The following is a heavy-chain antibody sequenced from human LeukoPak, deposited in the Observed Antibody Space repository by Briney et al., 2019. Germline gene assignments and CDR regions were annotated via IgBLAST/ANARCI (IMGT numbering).Heavy chain of an antibody. CDR1: GYTFTGYY. V-gene: IGHV1-2*02. CDR2: INPNSGGA. Sequence: ASVKVSCKASGYTFTGYYMHWVRQAPGQGLEWMGWINPNSGGANYAQRFQGRVTMTRDTSMSTAYMELSRLRSDDSAVYYCARYFYDSSGSSSDAFDIWGQGTMVTVSS. CDR3: ARYFYDSSGSSSDAFDI. J-gene: IGHJ3*02. D-gene: IGHD3-22*01.